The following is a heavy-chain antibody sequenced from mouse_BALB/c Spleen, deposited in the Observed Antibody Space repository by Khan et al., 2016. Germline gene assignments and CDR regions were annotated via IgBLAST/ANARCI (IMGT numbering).Heavy chain of an antibody. CDR3: AGTYGYGSPSFTY. V-gene: IGHV3-2*02. Sequence: EVQLQESGPGLVKPSQSLSLTCTVTGYSITSDYAWNWIRQFPGNKLEWMGYISYSGSTSYNPSLKSRISITRDTSKNQFFLQLNSVTTEDTATYDCAGTYGYGSPSFTYWGQGTLVTVSA. D-gene: IGHD1-1*01. CDR1: GYSITSDYA. CDR2: ISYSGST. J-gene: IGHJ3*01.